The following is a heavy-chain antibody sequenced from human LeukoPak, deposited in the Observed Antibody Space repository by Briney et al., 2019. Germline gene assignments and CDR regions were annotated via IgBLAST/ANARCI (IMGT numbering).Heavy chain of an antibody. CDR1: GGSFSGYY. CDR3: ANPGRLEDY. Sequence: PSETLSLTCAVYGGSFSGYYWSWIRQPPGKGLEWIGEINHSGSTNYNPSLRSRVTISVDTSKNQFSLKLSSVTAADTAVYYCANPGRLEDYWGQGTLVTVSS. D-gene: IGHD3-16*01. J-gene: IGHJ4*02. V-gene: IGHV4-34*01. CDR2: INHSGST.